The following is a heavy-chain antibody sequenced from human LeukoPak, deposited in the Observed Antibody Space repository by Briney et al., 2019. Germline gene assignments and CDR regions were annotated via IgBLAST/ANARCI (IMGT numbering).Heavy chain of an antibody. CDR1: GFTFNIFA. Sequence: AGGSLRLSCAASGFTFNIFAMSWVRQAPGKGLEWVSTIGSTPTYYAGSVKGRFTISRDDSRNTLYLQMNSLRGEDTAVYYCAKDSIDHNGIYDAFDIWGQGTLVTVSS. CDR2: IGSTPT. D-gene: IGHD1-1*01. CDR3: AKDSIDHNGIYDAFDI. J-gene: IGHJ3*02. V-gene: IGHV3-23*01.